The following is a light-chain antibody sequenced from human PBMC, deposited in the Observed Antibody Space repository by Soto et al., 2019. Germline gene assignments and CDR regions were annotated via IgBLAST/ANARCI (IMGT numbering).Light chain of an antibody. CDR3: SSYAGSNVLYV. Sequence: QSALTQPPSASGSPGQSVTISCTGTSSDVGGYNYVSWYQQYAGKAPKVMIYEVSKRPSGVPDRFSGSKSGNTASLTVSGLQAEDEADYYCSSYAGSNVLYVFGTGTKLTVL. CDR2: EVS. CDR1: SSDVGGYNY. V-gene: IGLV2-8*01. J-gene: IGLJ1*01.